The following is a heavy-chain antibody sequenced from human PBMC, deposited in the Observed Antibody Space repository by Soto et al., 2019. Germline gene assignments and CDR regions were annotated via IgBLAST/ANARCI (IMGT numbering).Heavy chain of an antibody. D-gene: IGHD6-13*01. CDR3: ARDALSSGIAAAGYFDY. J-gene: IGHJ4*02. Sequence: GGSLRLSCTAAGFTFSSYGRHWVRQAPGKGLEWVAVIWYDGSNKYYADSVKGRFTISRDNSKNTLYLQMNSLRAEDTAVYYCARDALSSGIAAAGYFDYWGQGTLVTVSS. V-gene: IGHV3-33*01. CDR1: GFTFSSYG. CDR2: IWYDGSNK.